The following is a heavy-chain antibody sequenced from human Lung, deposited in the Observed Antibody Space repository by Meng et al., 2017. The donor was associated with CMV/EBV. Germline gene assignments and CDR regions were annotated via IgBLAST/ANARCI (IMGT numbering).Heavy chain of an antibody. CDR3: ARGVAAGPTIYYFDY. Sequence: ASVXVSXKASGYTFTGYYMHWVRQAPGQGLEWMGWINPNSGGTNYAQKYQGRVTMTRDTSISTAYMELSRLRSDDTAVYYWARGVAAGPTIYYFDYWGQGTLVTVSS. CDR2: INPNSGGT. J-gene: IGHJ4*02. CDR1: GYTFTGYY. V-gene: IGHV1-2*02. D-gene: IGHD6-13*01.